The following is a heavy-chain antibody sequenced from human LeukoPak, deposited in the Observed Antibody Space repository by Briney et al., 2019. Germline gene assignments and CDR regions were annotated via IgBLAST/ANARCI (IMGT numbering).Heavy chain of an antibody. D-gene: IGHD4-17*01. J-gene: IGHJ3*01. CDR1: GYTFTGYY. V-gene: IGHV1-2*02. CDR3: ARVTTYGDYEWDAFDV. CDR2: INPNGGVT. Sequence: ASVKVSCKASGYTFTGYYMHWVRQAPGQGLEWMGWINPNGGVTNYAQKFRGRVTMTRDTSISTAYMELSRLRSDDTAVYYCARVTTYGDYEWDAFDVWGQGTMVTVSS.